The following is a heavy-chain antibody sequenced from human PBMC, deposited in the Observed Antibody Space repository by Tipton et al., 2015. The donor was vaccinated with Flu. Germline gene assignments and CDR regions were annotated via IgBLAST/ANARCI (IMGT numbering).Heavy chain of an antibody. CDR3: ARRDYSNYVSEPKNWFDP. Sequence: GLVKPSQTLSLTCTVSGGSISRGSYYWNWIRQPPGQGLEWIGNIYRSGPTYINPSLKSRVTLSVDRSENQFSLRLSSVTAADTAVYYCARRDYSNYVSEPKNWFDPWGQGTLVTVSS. CDR2: IYRSGPT. V-gene: IGHV4-39*07. D-gene: IGHD4-11*01. CDR1: GGSISRGSYY. J-gene: IGHJ5*02.